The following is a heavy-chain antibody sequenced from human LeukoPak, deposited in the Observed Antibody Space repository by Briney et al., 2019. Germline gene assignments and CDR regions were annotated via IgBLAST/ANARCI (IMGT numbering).Heavy chain of an antibody. CDR1: GFTSSSYP. D-gene: IGHD4-17*01. Sequence: GGSLRLSCAASGFTSSSYPMNWVRQAPGKGLECVSSISTSNSYIYYADSVQGRFTISRDNAKNSLYLQMNSLRAEDTAVYYCTRDVRLRHKYYYMDVWGKGTTVTVSS. CDR3: TRDVRLRHKYYYMDV. V-gene: IGHV3-21*01. J-gene: IGHJ6*03. CDR2: ISTSNSYI.